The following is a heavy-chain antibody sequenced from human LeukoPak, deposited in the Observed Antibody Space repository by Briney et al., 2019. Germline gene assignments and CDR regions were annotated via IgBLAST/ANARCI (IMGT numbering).Heavy chain of an antibody. Sequence: ASVKVSCKASGYTFTSYGISGVRQAPGQGLEWMGWISANNGYTNYAQKLQGRVTMTTDRSTTTAYMELTSLTFDDTAVYYCARDEPYYGSGTYYRRASTFDIWGPGTMVTVSS. J-gene: IGHJ3*02. D-gene: IGHD3-10*01. CDR2: ISANNGYT. CDR3: ARDEPYYGSGTYYRRASTFDI. CDR1: GYTFTSYG. V-gene: IGHV1-18*04.